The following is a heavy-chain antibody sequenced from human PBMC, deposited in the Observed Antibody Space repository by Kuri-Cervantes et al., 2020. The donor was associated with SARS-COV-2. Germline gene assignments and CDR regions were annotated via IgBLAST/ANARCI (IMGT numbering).Heavy chain of an antibody. CDR2: INHSGST. J-gene: IGHJ6*02. D-gene: IGHD4-17*01. CDR3: ARRSTVTDNYGMDV. V-gene: IGHV4-34*01. CDR1: GGSFSGYY. Sequence: SETLSLTCAVYGGSFSGYYWSWIRQPPGKGLEWIGEINHSGSTNYNPSLKSRVTISVDTSKNQFSLKLSSGTAADTAVYYCARRSTVTDNYGMDVWGQGTTVTVSS.